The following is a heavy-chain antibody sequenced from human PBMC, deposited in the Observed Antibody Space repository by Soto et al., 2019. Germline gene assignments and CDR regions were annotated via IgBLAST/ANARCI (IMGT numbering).Heavy chain of an antibody. V-gene: IGHV1-2*02. CDR2: INPNSGGT. CDR3: ARDRKVRGVITNWFDP. CDR1: GYTFTSYG. Sequence: ASVKVSCKASGYTFTSYGISWVRQAPGQGLEWMGWINPNSGGTNYAQKFQGRVTMTRDTSISTAYMELSRLRSDDTAVYYCARDRKVRGVITNWFDPWGQGALVTVSS. J-gene: IGHJ5*02. D-gene: IGHD3-10*01.